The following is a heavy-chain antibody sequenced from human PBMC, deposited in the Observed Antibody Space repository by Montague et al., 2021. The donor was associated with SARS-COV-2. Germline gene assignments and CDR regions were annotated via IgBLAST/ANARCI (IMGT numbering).Heavy chain of an antibody. Sequence: SETLSLTCAVYGGSFSGYYWTWIRQSPGKSLEWIAEINHSGTTNYNFNPSLRSRVTISVDTPKSQFSLKLSSVTAADTGVYYCARWDPQTLTLIGLRGKSASDYWGQGTLVTVSS. CDR2: INHSGTT. J-gene: IGHJ4*02. CDR1: GGSFSGYY. D-gene: IGHD4-23*01. V-gene: IGHV4-34*01. CDR3: ARWDPQTLTLIGLRGKSASDY.